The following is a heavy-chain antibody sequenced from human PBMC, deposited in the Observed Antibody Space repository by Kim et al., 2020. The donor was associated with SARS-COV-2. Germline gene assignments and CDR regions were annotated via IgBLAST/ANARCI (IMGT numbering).Heavy chain of an antibody. Sequence: ETLSLTCTVSGGSISSYYWSWIRQPPGKGLEWIGYIYYSGSTNYNPSLKSRVTISVDTSKNQFSLKLSSVTAADTAVYYCARGVSGEDAFDIWGQGTMVTVSS. D-gene: IGHD7-27*01. J-gene: IGHJ3*02. CDR3: ARGVSGEDAFDI. V-gene: IGHV4-59*01. CDR2: IYYSGST. CDR1: GGSISSYY.